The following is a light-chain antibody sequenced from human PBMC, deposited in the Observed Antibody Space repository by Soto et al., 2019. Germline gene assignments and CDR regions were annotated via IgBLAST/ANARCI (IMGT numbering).Light chain of an antibody. V-gene: IGKV3-15*01. Sequence: EIVMTQSPATLSVSPGGRATLSCRASGSVGTNLAWYQQKPGQAPRLLIYGASTRATGIPARFSGSGSGTEFTLTISSLQSEDFAVYHCQQYTNWPRTFGQGTKVDI. CDR3: QQYTNWPRT. CDR1: GSVGTN. J-gene: IGKJ1*01. CDR2: GAS.